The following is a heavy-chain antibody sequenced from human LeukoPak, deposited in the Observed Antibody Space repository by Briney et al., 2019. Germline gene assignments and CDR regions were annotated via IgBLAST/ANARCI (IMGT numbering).Heavy chain of an antibody. CDR1: GGSISSSTYY. D-gene: IGHD4-17*01. CDR3: ARRLKDYGAAGY. V-gene: IGHV4-39*01. CDR2: IYYSGST. J-gene: IGHJ4*02. Sequence: SETLSLTCTVSGGSISSSTYYWGWIRQPPGKGLEWIGSIYYSGSTYYNPSLKSRVSISVDTSKNKFSLKLSSVTAADTAVYYCARRLKDYGAAGYWGQGTLVTVSS.